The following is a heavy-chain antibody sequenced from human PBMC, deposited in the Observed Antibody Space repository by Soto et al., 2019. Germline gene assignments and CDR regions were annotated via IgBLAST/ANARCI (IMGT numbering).Heavy chain of an antibody. CDR1: GGSISSGGYS. Sequence: QLQLQESGSGLVKPSQTLSLTCAVSGGSISSGGYSWSWIRQLPGKGLEWIGYIYHSGSTYYNPSLKSRVTISVDRSKNQFSLKLSSVTAADTAVYYCARGDYDFWSGLDYWGQGTLVTVSS. J-gene: IGHJ4*02. D-gene: IGHD3-3*01. V-gene: IGHV4-30-2*01. CDR2: IYHSGST. CDR3: ARGDYDFWSGLDY.